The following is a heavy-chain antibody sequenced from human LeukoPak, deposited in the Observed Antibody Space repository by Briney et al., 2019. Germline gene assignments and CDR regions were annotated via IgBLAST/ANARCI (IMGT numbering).Heavy chain of an antibody. CDR1: GGSISSGGYY. CDR3: ARRDEFKASDY. J-gene: IGHJ4*02. CDR2: IYYSGST. Sequence: PSETLSLTCTVSGGSISSGGYYWSWIRQHPGKGLEWIGNIYYSGSTYYNPSLKSRVTISVDTSKNQFSLKLSSVTAADTAVYYCARRDEFKASDYWGQGTLVTVSS. V-gene: IGHV4-31*03. D-gene: IGHD3-10*01.